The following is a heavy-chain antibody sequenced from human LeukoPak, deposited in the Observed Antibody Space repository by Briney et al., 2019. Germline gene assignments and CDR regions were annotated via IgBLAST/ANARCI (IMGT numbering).Heavy chain of an antibody. CDR2: IIPIFGIA. CDR3: AREGEVGATRSYWSDP. V-gene: IGHV1-69*04. D-gene: IGHD1-26*01. Sequence: SVKVSCKASGGTFSSYAISWVRQAPGQGLEWMGRIIPIFGIANYAQKFQGRVTITADKSTSTAYMELSSLRSEDTAVYYCAREGEVGATRSYWSDPWGQGTLVTVSS. J-gene: IGHJ5*02. CDR1: GGTFSSYA.